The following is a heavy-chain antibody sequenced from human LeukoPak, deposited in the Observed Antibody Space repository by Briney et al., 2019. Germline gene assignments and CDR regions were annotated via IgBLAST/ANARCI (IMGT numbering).Heavy chain of an antibody. D-gene: IGHD2-2*03. J-gene: IGHJ3*02. V-gene: IGHV3-23*01. Sequence: GGSLRLSCAASGFTFDNYGIGWVRQAPGKGLELVSGISGSGGRTYYADSVKGRFTISRDSSKNTLFLQLNSLGVEDTATYYCAIPTCSGSGYCSTSDPFHTWGQGTMVTVSS. CDR1: GFTFDNYG. CDR3: AIPTCSGSGYCSTSDPFHT. CDR2: ISGSGGRT.